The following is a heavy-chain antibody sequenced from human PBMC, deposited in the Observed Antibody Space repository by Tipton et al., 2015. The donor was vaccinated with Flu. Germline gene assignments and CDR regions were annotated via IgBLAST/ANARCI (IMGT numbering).Heavy chain of an antibody. J-gene: IGHJ4*02. D-gene: IGHD3-3*01. Sequence: TLSLTCTVSGGSISSSSYYWGWIRQPPGKGLEWIGSIYYSGSTYYNPSLKSRVTISVDTSKNQFSLKLSSVTAADTAVYYCASDLFSGRFLEWFDGYYFDYWGQGTLVTVSS. CDR3: ASDLFSGRFLEWFDGYYFDY. CDR1: GGSISSSSYY. CDR2: IYYSGST. V-gene: IGHV4-39*01.